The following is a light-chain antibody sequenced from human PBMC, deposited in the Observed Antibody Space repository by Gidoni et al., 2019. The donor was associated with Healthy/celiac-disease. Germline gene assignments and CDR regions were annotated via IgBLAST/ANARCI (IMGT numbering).Light chain of an antibody. CDR1: QSVSSSY. V-gene: IGKV3-20*01. CDR3: QQYVNSPR. J-gene: IGKJ2*03. CDR2: GAS. Sequence: DIVLTQSPGTLSLSPGERATLSCRASQSVSSSYLAWYQQKPGQAPRLLIYGASSRATGIPDRFSGSGSGTDFTLTISRLEPEDFAVYYCQQYVNSPRFGQGTKLEIK.